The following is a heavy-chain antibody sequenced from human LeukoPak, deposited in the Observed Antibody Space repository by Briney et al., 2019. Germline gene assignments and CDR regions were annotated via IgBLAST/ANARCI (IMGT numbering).Heavy chain of an antibody. CDR3: ARDEMATIDGFDY. CDR1: YFTFDDYT. D-gene: IGHD5-24*01. CDR2: ISWDGGST. V-gene: IGHV3-43*01. Sequence: PGGSLRLSCAASYFTFDDYTMHWVRQAPGKGLEWVSLISWDGGSTYYADSVKGRFTISRDNAKNSLYLQMNSLRAEDTAVYYCARDEMATIDGFDYWGQGTLVTVSS. J-gene: IGHJ4*02.